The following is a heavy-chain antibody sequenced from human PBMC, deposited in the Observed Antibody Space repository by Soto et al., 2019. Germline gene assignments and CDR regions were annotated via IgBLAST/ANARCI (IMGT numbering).Heavy chain of an antibody. CDR2: ISYDGSNK. J-gene: IGHJ3*02. CDR3: ARDAQASYCSGGRCYQTLDAFDI. Sequence: PGGSLRLSCAASGFTFSSYAMHWVRQAPGKGLEWVAVISYDGSNKYYADSVKGRFTISRDNSKNTLYLQMNSLRAEDTAVYYCARDAQASYCSGGRCYQTLDAFDIWGQGTMVTVSS. CDR1: GFTFSSYA. D-gene: IGHD2-15*01. V-gene: IGHV3-30-3*01.